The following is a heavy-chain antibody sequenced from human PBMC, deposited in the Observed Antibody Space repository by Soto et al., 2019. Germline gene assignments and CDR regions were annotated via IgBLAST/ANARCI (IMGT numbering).Heavy chain of an antibody. J-gene: IGHJ6*02. D-gene: IGHD6-13*01. CDR2: IYYSGST. CDR3: ARIIAAAGRGYYYYGMDV. V-gene: IGHV4-30-4*01. CDR1: GGSISSGDYY. Sequence: SETLSLTCTVSGGSISSGDYYWSWIRQPPGKGLEWIGYIYYSGSTYCNPSLKSRVTISVDTSKNQFSLKLSSVTAADTAVYYCARIIAAAGRGYYYYGMDVWGQGTTVTVSS.